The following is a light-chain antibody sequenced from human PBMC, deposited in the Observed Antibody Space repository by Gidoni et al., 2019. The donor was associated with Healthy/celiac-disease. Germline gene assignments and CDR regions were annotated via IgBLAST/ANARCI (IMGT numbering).Light chain of an antibody. Sequence: AIQMTTSPSSLSASVGDRVTITCRASQCIRNDLGWYQQKSGKAPKLLIYAASSLQSGVPARFSGSGSGTDCTLTISSLQPEDFATYYCLQDYNYPWTFGQGTKVEIK. CDR3: LQDYNYPWT. CDR1: QCIRND. CDR2: AAS. J-gene: IGKJ1*01. V-gene: IGKV1-6*01.